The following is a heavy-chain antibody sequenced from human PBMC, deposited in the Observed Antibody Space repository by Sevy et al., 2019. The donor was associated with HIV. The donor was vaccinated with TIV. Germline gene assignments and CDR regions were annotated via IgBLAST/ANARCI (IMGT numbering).Heavy chain of an antibody. CDR2: IYPGDSDT. CDR3: ARHGRGAAMVPYYYGMDV. CDR1: GYSFTSYW. V-gene: IGHV5-51*01. D-gene: IGHD5-18*01. J-gene: IGHJ6*02. Sequence: GESLKISCKGSGYSFTSYWIGWVRQMPGKGLEWMGIIYPGDSDTRYSPSFQGQVTISADKSISTAYLQWSSLKASDTAMYYCARHGRGAAMVPYYYGMDVWGQGTTVTVSS.